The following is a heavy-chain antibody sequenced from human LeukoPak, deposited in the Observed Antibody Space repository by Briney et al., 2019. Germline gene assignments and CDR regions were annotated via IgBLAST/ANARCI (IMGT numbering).Heavy chain of an antibody. Sequence: SETLSLTCTASGGSISSYYWSWIRQPAGKGLEWIGRIYTSGSTNYHPSLNSRVAMSVDTSKNQFSLKLSSVTAADTAVYYCARDPDLYGYFDYWGQGTLVTVSS. V-gene: IGHV4-4*07. CDR3: ARDPDLYGYFDY. CDR2: IYTSGST. D-gene: IGHD3-16*01. CDR1: GGSISSYY. J-gene: IGHJ4*02.